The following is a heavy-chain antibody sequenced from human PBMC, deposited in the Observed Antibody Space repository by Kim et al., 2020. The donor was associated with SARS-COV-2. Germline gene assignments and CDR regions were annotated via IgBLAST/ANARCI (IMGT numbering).Heavy chain of an antibody. J-gene: IGHJ3*02. CDR1: AFTFSDYA. CDR2: ISYDGGNK. D-gene: IGHD3-22*01. Sequence: GGSLRLSCAASAFTFSDYAMHWVRQAPGKGLEWVAVISYDGGNKYYADSVKGRFTVSRDNSKNTLHLQMDSLRVEDTAEYFCAWGGRYDSSGYNWG. V-gene: IGHV3-30*03. CDR3: AWGGRYDSSGYN.